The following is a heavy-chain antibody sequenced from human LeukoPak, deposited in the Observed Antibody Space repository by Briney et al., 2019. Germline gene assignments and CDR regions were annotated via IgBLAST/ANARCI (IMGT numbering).Heavy chain of an antibody. CDR3: AKDRVRGVVLGWFDP. Sequence: GGSLRPSCAASGFTCASYSMYWVRQAPGKGLEWVSAISGSGGSTYYADSVKGRFTISRDNSKNTLYLQMNSLRAEDTAVYYCAKDRVRGVVLGWFDPWGQGTLVTVSS. D-gene: IGHD3-10*01. CDR1: GFTCASYS. J-gene: IGHJ5*02. CDR2: ISGSGGST. V-gene: IGHV3-23*01.